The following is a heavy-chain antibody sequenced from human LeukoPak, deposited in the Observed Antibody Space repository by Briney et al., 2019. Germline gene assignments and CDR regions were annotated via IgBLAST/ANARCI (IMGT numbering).Heavy chain of an antibody. J-gene: IGHJ3*02. CDR3: ARDLGRFTSFSAGPNDRVGKRAFDI. D-gene: IGHD3-22*01. CDR2: TYYSGST. Sequence: ASETLSLTCTVSGGSISSYYWSWIRQPPGKGLEWIGYTYYSGSTNYNPSLKSRVTISVDTSKNQFSLKLSSVTAADTAVYYCARDLGRFTSFSAGPNDRVGKRAFDIWGQGTMVTVSS. CDR1: GGSISSYY. V-gene: IGHV4-59*01.